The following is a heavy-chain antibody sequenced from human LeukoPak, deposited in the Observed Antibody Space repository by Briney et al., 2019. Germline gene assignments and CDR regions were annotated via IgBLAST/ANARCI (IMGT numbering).Heavy chain of an antibody. CDR1: GYTFTSYD. CDR2: IIPILGIA. J-gene: IGHJ4*02. CDR3: ARGVVRGVTPTLYFDY. Sequence: SVKVSCKASGYTFTSYDISWVRQAPGQGLEWMGRIIPILGIANYAQKFQGRVTITADKSTSTAYMELSSLRSEDTAVYYCARGVVRGVTPTLYFDYWGQGTLVTVSS. D-gene: IGHD3-10*01. V-gene: IGHV1-69*04.